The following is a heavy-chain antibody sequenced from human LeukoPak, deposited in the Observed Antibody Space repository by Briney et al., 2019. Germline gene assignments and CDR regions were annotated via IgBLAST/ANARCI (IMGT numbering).Heavy chain of an antibody. J-gene: IGHJ4*02. D-gene: IGHD4-11*01. CDR3: APSDYHYYFDY. V-gene: IGHV1-2*02. Sequence: ASVKVSCKTSGYTFTGYYMHWVRQAPGQGLEWMGWINPNTGGTNYAQKFQGRVTMTRDTSISTAYMELSRLTSGDTAVYFCAPSDYHYYFDYWGQGTPVTVSS. CDR2: INPNTGGT. CDR1: GYTFTGYY.